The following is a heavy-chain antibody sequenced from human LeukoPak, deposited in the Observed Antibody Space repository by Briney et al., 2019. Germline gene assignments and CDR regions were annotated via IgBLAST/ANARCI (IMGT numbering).Heavy chain of an antibody. CDR1: GFTFSSYA. J-gene: IGHJ4*02. CDR2: ISYDGSNK. D-gene: IGHD3-10*01. Sequence: GGSLRLSCAASGFTFSSYAMHGVRQAPGKGLEWVAVISYDGSNKYYADSVKGRLTISRDNSKNTLYLQMNSLRAEDTAVYYCARDAGGMVRGVTYYFDYWGQGTLVTVSS. CDR3: ARDAGGMVRGVTYYFDY. V-gene: IGHV3-30-3*01.